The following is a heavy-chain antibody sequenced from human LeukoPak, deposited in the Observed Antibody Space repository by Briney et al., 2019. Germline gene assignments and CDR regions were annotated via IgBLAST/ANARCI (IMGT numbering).Heavy chain of an antibody. J-gene: IGHJ5*02. CDR3: ARDLVDTMVRGVNSFDP. V-gene: IGHV1-18*04. Sequence: ASVKVSCKASGYTFTSYGISWVRQAPGHGLEWMGWISAYNGNTNYAQKLQGRVTMTTDTSTSTAYMELRSLRSDDTAVYYCARDLVDTMVRGVNSFDPWGQGTLVTVSS. D-gene: IGHD3-10*01. CDR1: GYTFTSYG. CDR2: ISAYNGNT.